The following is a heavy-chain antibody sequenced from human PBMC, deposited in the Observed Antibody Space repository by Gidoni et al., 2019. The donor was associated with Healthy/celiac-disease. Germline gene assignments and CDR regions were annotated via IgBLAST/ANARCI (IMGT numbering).Heavy chain of an antibody. CDR3: ARDLNDYGDYARFDP. J-gene: IGHJ5*02. V-gene: IGHV3-74*01. CDR1: GFTFSSYW. Sequence: EVQLVESGGGLVQPGGSLRLSCAASGFTFSSYWLHWVRQAPGKGLVWVSRIKSDGSSTSYADSVKGRFTISRDNAKNTLYLQMNSLRAEDTAVYYCARDLNDYGDYARFDPWGQGTLVTVSS. CDR2: IKSDGSST. D-gene: IGHD4-17*01.